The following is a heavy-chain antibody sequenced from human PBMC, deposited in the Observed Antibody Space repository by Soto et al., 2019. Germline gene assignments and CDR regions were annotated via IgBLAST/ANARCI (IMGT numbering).Heavy chain of an antibody. V-gene: IGHV3-23*01. J-gene: IGHJ4*02. Sequence: QRLSCAASGFTFSSYAMSWVRQAPGKGLEWVSAISGSGGSTYYANSVKSRFTITRDNSKNTLYLQMNSLRAEDTAVYYCASPEGAGSSWFDYWGQGTLVTVSS. CDR2: ISGSGGST. CDR1: GFTFSSYA. CDR3: ASPEGAGSSWFDY. D-gene: IGHD6-13*01.